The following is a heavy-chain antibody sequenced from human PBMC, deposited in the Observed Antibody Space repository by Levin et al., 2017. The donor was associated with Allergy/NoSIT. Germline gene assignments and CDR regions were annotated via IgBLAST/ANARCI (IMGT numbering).Heavy chain of an antibody. J-gene: IGHJ4*02. CDR1: GGSISSGGYS. V-gene: IGHV4-30-2*01. Sequence: PSQTLSLTCAVSGGSISSGGYSWRWIRQPPGKGLEWIGNIYLSGSTNDNPSLKSRVTMSVDRSKNQFSLKLSYVTAADTAVYYCARVAGYSYGYYFDYWGPGTLVTVSS. CDR2: IYLSGST. D-gene: IGHD5-18*01. CDR3: ARVAGYSYGYYFDY.